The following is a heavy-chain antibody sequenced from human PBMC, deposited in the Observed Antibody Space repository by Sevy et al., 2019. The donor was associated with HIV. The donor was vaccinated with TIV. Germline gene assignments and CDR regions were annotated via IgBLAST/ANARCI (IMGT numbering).Heavy chain of an antibody. CDR3: VREGLGGFHTSLDF. CDR1: GFSFNFYD. D-gene: IGHD2-2*01. V-gene: IGHV3-48*03. J-gene: IGHJ4*02. CDR2: ISSSGGTI. Sequence: GGYLRLSCVASGFSFNFYDMNWVRQAPGKGLAWLSYISSSGGTIHYADSVKGRFTISRDNAKNSLYLQMNTLSLEDTALYYCVREGLGGFHTSLDFWGLGTLVTVSS.